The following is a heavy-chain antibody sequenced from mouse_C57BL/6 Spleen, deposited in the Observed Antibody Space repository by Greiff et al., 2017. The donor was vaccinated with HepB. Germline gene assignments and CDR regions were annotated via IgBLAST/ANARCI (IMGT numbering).Heavy chain of an antibody. J-gene: IGHJ2*01. CDR3: ARLDSLDY. CDR2: INPNNGGT. V-gene: IGHV1-26*01. CDR1: GYTFTDYY. Sequence: EVKLMESGPELVKPGASVKISCKASGYTFTDYYMNWVKQSHGKSLEWIGDINPNNGGTSYNQKFKGKATLTVDKSSSTAYMELRSLTSEDSAVYYCARLDSLDYWGQGTTLTVSS.